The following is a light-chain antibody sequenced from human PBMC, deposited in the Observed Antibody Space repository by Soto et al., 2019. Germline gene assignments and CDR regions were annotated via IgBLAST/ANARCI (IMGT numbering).Light chain of an antibody. V-gene: IGKV3-20*01. Sequence: EIVLTQSPGTLSLSPGERATLSCRASQTVRTNYLAWFQHKPGQAPRLLIYGASSSATGIPDRFSGSGSRKDFTLTINRLELEDFAVYFCQQHSDSPLTFGGGTKVEIK. CDR2: GAS. J-gene: IGKJ4*01. CDR1: QTVRTNY. CDR3: QQHSDSPLT.